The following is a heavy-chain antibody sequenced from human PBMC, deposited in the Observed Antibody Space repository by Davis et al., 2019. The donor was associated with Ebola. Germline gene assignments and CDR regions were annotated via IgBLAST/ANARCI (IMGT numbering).Heavy chain of an antibody. Sequence: ASVKVSCKASGYTFTAYYMHWVRQAPGQGLEWMGRINANTGGTNYAQNFQGRVTMTRDTSIPTAYMDLSRLKSDDTDVYYCARVSGPGTIFPVGDAFDIWGQGTMVTVSS. CDR2: INANTGGT. CDR3: ARVSGPGTIFPVGDAFDI. J-gene: IGHJ3*02. CDR1: GYTFTAYY. V-gene: IGHV1-2*05. D-gene: IGHD3-10*02.